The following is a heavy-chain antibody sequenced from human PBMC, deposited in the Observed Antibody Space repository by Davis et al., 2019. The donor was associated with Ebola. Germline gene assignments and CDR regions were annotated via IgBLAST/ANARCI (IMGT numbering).Heavy chain of an antibody. J-gene: IGHJ4*02. CDR2: VYPSEST. Sequence: PSETLSLTCTVSNGSLYSGSFYWSWIRQPAGKGLEWIGQVYPSESTNYNPSLKSRLTISVDASKNQFSLNLRSVTAADTALYFCATNSTSSGFDFWGQGILVTVSS. CDR1: NGSLYSGSFY. D-gene: IGHD6-6*01. CDR3: ATNSTSSGFDF. V-gene: IGHV4-61*09.